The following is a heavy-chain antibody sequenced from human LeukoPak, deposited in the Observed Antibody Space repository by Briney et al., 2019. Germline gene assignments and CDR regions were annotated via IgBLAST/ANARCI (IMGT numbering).Heavy chain of an antibody. Sequence: GGSLRLSCAASGFTFSSYWMSWVRQAPGKGLEWVANIKQDGSEKYYVDSVKGRFTISRDNAKNSLYLQMNSLRAEDTAVYYCARDREDFWSGYFRPDYWGQGTLVTVSS. J-gene: IGHJ4*02. CDR2: IKQDGSEK. V-gene: IGHV3-7*01. CDR3: ARDREDFWSGYFRPDY. D-gene: IGHD3-3*01. CDR1: GFTFSSYW.